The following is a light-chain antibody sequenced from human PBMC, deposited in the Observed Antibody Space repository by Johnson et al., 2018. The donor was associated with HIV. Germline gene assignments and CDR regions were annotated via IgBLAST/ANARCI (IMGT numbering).Light chain of an antibody. CDR2: DNN. CDR3: GTWDSSLSALYV. V-gene: IGLV1-51*01. J-gene: IGLJ1*01. Sequence: QSVLTQPPSVSAAPGQKVTISCSGSSSNIGNNYVSWYQQLPGTAPKLLIYDNNKRPSGIPDRFSGSKSGTSATLGITGLQTGDQAEYYCGTWDSSLSALYVFGTGTKVTVL. CDR1: SSNIGNNY.